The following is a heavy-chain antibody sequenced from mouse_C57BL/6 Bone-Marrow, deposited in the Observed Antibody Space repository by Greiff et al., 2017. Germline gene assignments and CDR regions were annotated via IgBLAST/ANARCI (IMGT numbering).Heavy chain of an antibody. V-gene: IGHV14-4*01. CDR1: GFNIKDDY. CDR2: IVPENGDT. CDR3: TTESYEPSYYAMDY. D-gene: IGHD2-12*01. Sequence: VQLQQSGAELVRPGASVKLSCTASGFNIKDDYMHWVKQRPEQGLEWIGWIVPENGDTEYASKFQGKATITADTSSNTAYLQLSSLTSEDTAVYYCTTESYEPSYYAMDYWGQGTSVTVSS. J-gene: IGHJ4*01.